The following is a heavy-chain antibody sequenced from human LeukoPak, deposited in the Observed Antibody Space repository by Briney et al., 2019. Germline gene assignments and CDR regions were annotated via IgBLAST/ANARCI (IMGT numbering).Heavy chain of an antibody. D-gene: IGHD6-19*01. CDR1: GFTFSSYW. CDR2: IKQDGSEK. Sequence: GGSLRLSCAASGFTFSSYWMSWVRQAPGKGLEWVANIKQDGSEKYYVDSVKGRFTISRDNSKNTLYLQMNSLRAEDTAVYYCAKDRSSGWFLWGQGTLVTVSS. J-gene: IGHJ4*02. V-gene: IGHV3-7*03. CDR3: AKDRSSGWFL.